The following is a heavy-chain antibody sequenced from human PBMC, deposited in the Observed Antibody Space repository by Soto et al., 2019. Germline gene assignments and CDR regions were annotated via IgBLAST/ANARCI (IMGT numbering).Heavy chain of an antibody. D-gene: IGHD5-18*01. CDR1: GFTFSSYG. CDR2: ISYDGSNK. J-gene: IGHJ2*01. Sequence: QVQLVESGGGVVQPGRSLRLSCAASGFTFSSYGMHWVRQAPGKGLEWVAVISYDGSNKYYADSVKGRFTISRDSSKNTLYLQLNSLRAEDTAVYYCAKAMVTYSWYFDLWGRGTLVTVSS. CDR3: AKAMVTYSWYFDL. V-gene: IGHV3-30*18.